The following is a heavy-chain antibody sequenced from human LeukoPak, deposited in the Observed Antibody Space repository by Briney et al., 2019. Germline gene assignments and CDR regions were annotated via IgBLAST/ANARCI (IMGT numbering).Heavy chain of an antibody. D-gene: IGHD3-3*01. Sequence: GGSLRLSCAASGFIFSSYAMTWVRQAPGRGPEWVSGIKASADSTYYADSVKGRFTISRDNSKNTLYLQMNSLRAEDTAVYYCAKGQFTIFGVLSLAYGYFDYWGQGTLVTVSS. V-gene: IGHV3-23*01. CDR2: IKASADST. CDR3: AKGQFTIFGVLSLAYGYFDY. J-gene: IGHJ4*02. CDR1: GFIFSSYA.